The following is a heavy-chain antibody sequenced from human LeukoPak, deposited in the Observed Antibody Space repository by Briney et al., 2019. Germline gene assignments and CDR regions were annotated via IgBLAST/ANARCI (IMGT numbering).Heavy chain of an antibody. Sequence: PGGSLRLSCAASGFTFSSYSMNWVRLAPGKGLEWVSSISSSSSYIYYADSVKGRFTISRDNAKNSLYLQMNSLRAEDTAVYYCATCSGGDCYSILRYFQHWGQGTLVTVSS. CDR3: ATCSGGDCYSILRYFQH. D-gene: IGHD2-21*02. CDR2: ISSSSSYI. CDR1: GFTFSSYS. J-gene: IGHJ1*01. V-gene: IGHV3-21*01.